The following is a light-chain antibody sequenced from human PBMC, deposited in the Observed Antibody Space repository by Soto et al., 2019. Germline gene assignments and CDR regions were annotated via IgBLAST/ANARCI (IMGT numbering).Light chain of an antibody. CDR1: SSDIGTYHL. CDR2: EAA. V-gene: IGLV2-23*01. CDR3: CSFAGETTWV. Sequence: QSALTQPASVSGSPGQSITISCTGTSSDIGTYHLVSWYQHHPGKAPKLIIFEAAQRPSGISTRFSGSRSGATASLTISGLQPDDESNFYCCSFAGETTWVCGGGTQLTVL. J-gene: IGLJ3*02.